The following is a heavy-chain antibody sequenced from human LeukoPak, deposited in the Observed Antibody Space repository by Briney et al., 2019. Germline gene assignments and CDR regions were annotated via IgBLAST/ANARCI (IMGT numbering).Heavy chain of an antibody. V-gene: IGHV3-30*04. J-gene: IGHJ6*03. CDR3: AKDEKYSSSWYYYYYYMDV. CDR1: GFTFSSYV. Sequence: GGSLRVYCAASGFTFSSYVMHWLRQAPGKGLEGVEIISSGGSNEYYADAVKGRFTISRDNSKNTLYLQMNSLRAEDTAVYYCAKDEKYSSSWYYYYYYMDVWGKGTTVTVSS. D-gene: IGHD6-13*01. CDR2: ISSGGSNE.